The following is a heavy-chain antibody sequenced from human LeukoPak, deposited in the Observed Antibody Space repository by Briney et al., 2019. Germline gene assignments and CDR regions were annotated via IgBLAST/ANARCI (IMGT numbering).Heavy chain of an antibody. CDR3: ARLQEDSGADWFDP. CDR1: GGSFSGYY. V-gene: IGHV4-34*01. D-gene: IGHD2-15*01. CDR2: INHSGST. Sequence: SETLSLTCAVYGGSFSGYYWSWIRQPPGKGLEWIGEINHSGSTNYNPSLKSRVTIPVDTSKNQFSLKLSSVTAADTAVYYCARLQEDSGADWFDPWGQGTLVTVSS. J-gene: IGHJ5*02.